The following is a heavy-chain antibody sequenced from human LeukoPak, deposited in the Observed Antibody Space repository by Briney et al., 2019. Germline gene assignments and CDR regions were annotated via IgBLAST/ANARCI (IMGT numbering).Heavy chain of an antibody. CDR1: GFTFSSYV. CDR2: ISYDGDYK. J-gene: IGHJ6*02. Sequence: GGSLRLSCAASGFTFSSYVVVWVRQAPGKGLEWVAGISYDGDYKYYVDSVKGRFTISRDNSKSTLYLQMNSLRAGDTAIYYCARGNYGGDEGYYYYYYGMDVWGQGTTVTVSS. D-gene: IGHD4-23*01. V-gene: IGHV3-30*03. CDR3: ARGNYGGDEGYYYYYYGMDV.